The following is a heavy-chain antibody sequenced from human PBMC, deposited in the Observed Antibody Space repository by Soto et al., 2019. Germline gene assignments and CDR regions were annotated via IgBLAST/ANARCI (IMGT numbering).Heavy chain of an antibody. J-gene: IGHJ4*02. CDR1: GGSISSYY. V-gene: IGHV4-59*01. D-gene: IGHD3-22*01. Sequence: PSETLSLTCTVSGGSISSYYWSWIRQPPGKGLEWIGYIYYSGSTNYNPSLKSRVTISVDTSKNHFSLKLSSVTAADTAVYYCARGGDYYDSSGYYSALDYWGQGTLVTVSS. CDR3: ARGGDYYDSSGYYSALDY. CDR2: IYYSGST.